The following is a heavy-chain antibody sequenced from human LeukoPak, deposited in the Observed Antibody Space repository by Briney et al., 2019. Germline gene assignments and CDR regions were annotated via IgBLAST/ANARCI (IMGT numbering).Heavy chain of an antibody. CDR3: ARGGAARLHFQN. D-gene: IGHD6-6*01. CDR1: GGSISTYY. Sequence: SETLSLTCTVSGGSISTYYWNWIRQPPGKGLEWIGYIYHSRSTNYNPSLQSRVIISVDTSKNQFSLNLNSVTAADTAVYYCARGGAARLHFQNWGQGTLVTVSS. CDR2: IYHSRST. J-gene: IGHJ1*01. V-gene: IGHV4-59*01.